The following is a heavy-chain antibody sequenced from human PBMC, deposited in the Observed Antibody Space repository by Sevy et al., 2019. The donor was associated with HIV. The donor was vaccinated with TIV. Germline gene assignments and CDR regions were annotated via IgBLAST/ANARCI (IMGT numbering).Heavy chain of an antibody. J-gene: IGHJ4*02. CDR2: ISSTGTI. CDR3: ARSVGISEAVPDY. V-gene: IGHV3-11*04. CDR1: GFMFSDYY. Sequence: GGSRRLSCVTSGFMFSDYYMSWIRQAPGQGPEWVSHISSTGTIYYADSVKGRFTISRDSAKNSLYLQMTSLRVEDTAVYYCARSVGISEAVPDYWGQGTLVTVSS. D-gene: IGHD6-13*01.